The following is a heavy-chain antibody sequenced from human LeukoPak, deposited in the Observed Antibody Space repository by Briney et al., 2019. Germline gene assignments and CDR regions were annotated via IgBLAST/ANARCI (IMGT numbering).Heavy chain of an antibody. CDR3: ARVRVTTNWFDP. Sequence: SETLSLTCAVYGGSFSSYYWSWIRQPPGKGMEWIGEINHSGSTNYNPSLKSRVTILVDTSKNQFSLKLSSVTAADTAVYFCARVRVTTNWFDPWGQGTLVTVSS. V-gene: IGHV4-34*01. D-gene: IGHD4-17*01. CDR2: INHSGST. J-gene: IGHJ5*02. CDR1: GGSFSSYY.